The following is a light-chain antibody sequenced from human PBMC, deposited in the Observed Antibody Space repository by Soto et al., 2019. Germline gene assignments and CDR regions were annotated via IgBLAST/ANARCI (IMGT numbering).Light chain of an antibody. Sequence: EIVLTQIPGTLSLSPGDRATLSCRASHNVATNYLAWYQQKPGQAPRLLIYGASNRATGIPDRFSGTGSGTDFSLTISRLEPEDSAVYFCQQYGTSPLTFGGGTKVEIK. CDR1: HNVATNY. V-gene: IGKV3-20*01. CDR3: QQYGTSPLT. CDR2: GAS. J-gene: IGKJ4*01.